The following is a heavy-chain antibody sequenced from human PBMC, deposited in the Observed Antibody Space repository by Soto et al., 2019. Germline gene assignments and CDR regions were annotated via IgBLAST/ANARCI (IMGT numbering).Heavy chain of an antibody. CDR1: GGSISSGGYY. CDR3: ANIQIAAAAHFDY. CDR2: IYFNGNT. Sequence: SETLSLTCTVSGGSISSGGYYWSWIRQHPGKGLEWIGYIYFNGNTYYNPSLKSRVTISVDMSKNHFSLELSSVTAADTAVYYCANIQIAAAAHFDYWGQGTLVTVSS. V-gene: IGHV4-31*03. D-gene: IGHD6-13*01. J-gene: IGHJ4*02.